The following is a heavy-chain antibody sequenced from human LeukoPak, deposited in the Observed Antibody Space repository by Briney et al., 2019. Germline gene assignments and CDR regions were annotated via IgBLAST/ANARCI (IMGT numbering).Heavy chain of an antibody. Sequence: GGSLRLSCAASGFTFSMHGINWVRQAPGKGLEWVSAIGPGGEILYYADSVKGRFTISRDNSKDTVSLQMHSLRAEDTATYYCAKDDGWIYFNHWGQGTLVTVSS. CDR2: IGPGGEIL. D-gene: IGHD3-10*01. J-gene: IGHJ4*02. V-gene: IGHV3-23*01. CDR1: GFTFSMHG. CDR3: AKDDGWIYFNH.